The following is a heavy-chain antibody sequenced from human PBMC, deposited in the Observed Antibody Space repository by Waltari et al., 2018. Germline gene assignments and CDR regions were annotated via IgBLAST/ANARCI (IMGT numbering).Heavy chain of an antibody. V-gene: IGHV5-51*01. CDR3: ARAYASGDDAFDL. Sequence: EVQLVQSGAEVKKPGESLKISCKGSGYRFTHYWIGWGRQMPGKGLEWVGFVYPGDSDTRYSQSFQGQVTISADKSISTAYMQWSSLRASDTAMYYCARAYASGDDAFDLWGQGTVVTVSS. CDR1: GYRFTHYW. J-gene: IGHJ3*01. D-gene: IGHD2-2*01. CDR2: VYPGDSDT.